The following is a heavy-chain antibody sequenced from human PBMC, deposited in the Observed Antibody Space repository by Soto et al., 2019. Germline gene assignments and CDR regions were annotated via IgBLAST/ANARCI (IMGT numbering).Heavy chain of an antibody. J-gene: IGHJ4*02. D-gene: IGHD1-26*01. Sequence: QLVESGGGLVQPGGSLRLSCAASGFTFSNYWMHWVRQVPGQGPVWVSRLNRDGSRTDYADSVRGRFTIFGDNARNTLYLQMNSLRAEDTAMYYCARDLGGAGSYWGQGTLVTVSS. CDR1: GFTFSNYW. CDR3: ARDLGGAGSY. V-gene: IGHV3-74*01. CDR2: LNRDGSRT.